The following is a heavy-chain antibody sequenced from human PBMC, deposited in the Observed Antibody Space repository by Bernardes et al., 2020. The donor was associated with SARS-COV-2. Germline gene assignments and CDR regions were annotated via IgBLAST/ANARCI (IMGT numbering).Heavy chain of an antibody. D-gene: IGHD1-26*01. CDR2: IKQDGSEK. V-gene: IGHV3-7*01. J-gene: IGHJ6*02. CDR3: ARGEGGSYWWDYYYYYGMDV. CDR1: GFTFSSYW. Sequence: GGSLRLSCAASGFTFSSYWMSWVRQAPGKGLEWVANIKQDGSEKYYVDSVKGRFTISRDNAKNSLYLQMNSLRAEDTAVYYCARGEGGSYWWDYYYYYGMDVWGQGTTVTVSS.